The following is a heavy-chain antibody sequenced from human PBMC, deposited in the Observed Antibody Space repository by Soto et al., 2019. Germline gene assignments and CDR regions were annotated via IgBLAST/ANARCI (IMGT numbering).Heavy chain of an antibody. D-gene: IGHD3-3*01. CDR2: INPNSGGT. CDR1: GYTFTGYY. Sequence: QVQLVQSGAEVKKPGASVKVSCKASGYTFTGYYMHWVRQAPGQGLEWMGWINPNSGGTNYAQKFQGRVTMTRDTSISTAYMELSRLRSDDTAVYYCARDRYYDFWSGYYSSYYYYGMDVWGQGTTVTVSS. V-gene: IGHV1-2*02. J-gene: IGHJ6*02. CDR3: ARDRYYDFWSGYYSSYYYYGMDV.